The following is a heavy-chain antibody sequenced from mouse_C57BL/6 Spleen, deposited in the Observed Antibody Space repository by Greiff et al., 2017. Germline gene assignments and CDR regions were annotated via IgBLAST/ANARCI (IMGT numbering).Heavy chain of an antibody. D-gene: IGHD2-12*01. CDR2: IRLKSDNYAT. CDR3: TMLLRAMDY. Sequence: EVKLMESGGGLVQPGGSMKLSCVTSGFTFSNYWMNWVRQSPEKGLEWVAQIRLKSDNYATHYAESVKGRFTITRDDSKSSVYLQMNNVRAEDTGIYYCTMLLRAMDYWGQGTSVTVSS. V-gene: IGHV6-3*01. J-gene: IGHJ4*01. CDR1: GFTFSNYW.